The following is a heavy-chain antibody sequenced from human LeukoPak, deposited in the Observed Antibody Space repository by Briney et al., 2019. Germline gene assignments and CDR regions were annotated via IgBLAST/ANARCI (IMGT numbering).Heavy chain of an antibody. D-gene: IGHD3-22*01. Sequence: ASVKVSCKASGYTFTGYYMHWVRQAPGQGLEWMGRINPNSGGTNYAQKFQGRVTMTRDTSISTAYMELSRLRSDDTGVYYCARDLDYYDSSGYYSYFDYWGQGTQVTVSS. CDR2: INPNSGGT. CDR3: ARDLDYYDSSGYYSYFDY. V-gene: IGHV1-2*05. J-gene: IGHJ4*02. CDR1: GYTFTGYY.